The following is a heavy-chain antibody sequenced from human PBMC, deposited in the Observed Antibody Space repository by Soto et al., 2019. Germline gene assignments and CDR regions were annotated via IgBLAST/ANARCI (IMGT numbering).Heavy chain of an antibody. Sequence: EVQLVESGGGLVQPGGSLRLSCAASGFTVSSNYMSWVRQAPGKGLEWVSVIYSGGSTYYADSMKGRFTISRDNSKNTLYLHMNSLRSEYTAVYYCARDRPADNYYFSGMDVWGQGTTVTVSS. CDR1: GFTVSSNY. CDR2: IYSGGST. CDR3: ARDRPADNYYFSGMDV. J-gene: IGHJ6*02. V-gene: IGHV3-66*01.